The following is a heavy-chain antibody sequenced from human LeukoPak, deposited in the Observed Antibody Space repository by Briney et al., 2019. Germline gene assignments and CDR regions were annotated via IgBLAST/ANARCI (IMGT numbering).Heavy chain of an antibody. D-gene: IGHD3-3*01. Sequence: SETLSLTCTVSGGYISIHYCTWIRQSPGKGLELIGYIHYSGSTSYNPSLKNRVTISVDTSKNQFSLKLSSVTAADTAAYYCARDLGGYYHFDYWGQGTLVTVSS. V-gene: IGHV4-59*11. J-gene: IGHJ4*02. CDR3: ARDLGGYYHFDY. CDR1: GGYISIHY. CDR2: IHYSGST.